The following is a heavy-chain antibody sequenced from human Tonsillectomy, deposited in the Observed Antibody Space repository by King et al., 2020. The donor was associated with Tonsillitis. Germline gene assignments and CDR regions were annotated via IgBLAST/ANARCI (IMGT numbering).Heavy chain of an antibody. CDR2: INVDTGNT. J-gene: IGHJ4*01. Sequence: QLVQSGAEVKKPGASVKVSCKASGYTFTNYAINWVRQAPGQRPEWMGWINVDTGNTKYSEKFQGRVAITRDTSASTVYIDLSSLRSGDTAVYYCARASGQYCTNGVCYTGRLVSPLDYWGQGSLVTVSS. CDR1: GYTFTNYA. V-gene: IGHV1-3*01. CDR3: ARASGQYCTNGVCYTGRLVSPLDY. D-gene: IGHD2-8*01.